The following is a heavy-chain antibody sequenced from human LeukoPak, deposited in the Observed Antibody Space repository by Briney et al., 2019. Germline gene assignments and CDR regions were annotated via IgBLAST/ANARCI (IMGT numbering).Heavy chain of an antibody. D-gene: IGHD6-13*01. V-gene: IGHV3-48*01. CDR3: AKAGYSSSYYDY. CDR2: ISRSSTTI. CDR1: GFTFSSYS. J-gene: IGHJ4*02. Sequence: GGSLRLSCAASGFTFSSYSVNWVRQAPGRGLEWVSYISRSSTTIYYADSVKGRFTISRDNAKNSLYLQMNSLRAEDTAVYYCAKAGYSSSYYDYWGQGTLVTVSS.